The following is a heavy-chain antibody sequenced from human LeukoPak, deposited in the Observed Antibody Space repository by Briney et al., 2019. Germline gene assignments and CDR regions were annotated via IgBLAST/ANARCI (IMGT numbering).Heavy chain of an antibody. V-gene: IGHV3-7*01. CDR3: ARDRGWQQFDY. J-gene: IGHJ4*01. Sequence: GGSLRLSCVASGFTFSSSWMTWVRQAPGMGLERVANIKADGSGEYYVDSVRGRFSISRGNAKNSLYLELNSLRAEDTGVYFCARDRGWQQFDYWGQGTLVTVSS. CDR1: GFTFSSSW. CDR2: IKADGSGE. D-gene: IGHD3-10*01.